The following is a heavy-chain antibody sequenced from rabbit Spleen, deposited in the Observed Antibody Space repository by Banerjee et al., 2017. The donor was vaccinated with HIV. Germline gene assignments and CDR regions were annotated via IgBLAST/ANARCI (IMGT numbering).Heavy chain of an antibody. Sequence: QEQLVESGGDLVQPEGSLTLTCTASGFSFSSSYYMCWVRQAPGKGLEWIGCIYTSSRGTYYASWAKGRFTISKTSSTTVTLQMTSVTVADTATYFCARDAGSGDYIDGYFNLWGQGTLVTVS. CDR2: IYTSSRGT. V-gene: IGHV1S45*01. D-gene: IGHD8-1*01. J-gene: IGHJ4*01. CDR3: ARDAGSGDYIDGYFNL. CDR1: GFSFSSSYY.